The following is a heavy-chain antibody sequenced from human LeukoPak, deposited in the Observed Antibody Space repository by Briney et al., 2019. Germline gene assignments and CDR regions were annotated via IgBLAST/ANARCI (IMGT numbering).Heavy chain of an antibody. V-gene: IGHV3-30*18. CDR3: AKADGYNVFDY. CDR1: GFTFSSYG. D-gene: IGHD5-24*01. Sequence: GGSLRFSCAASGFTFSSYGMHWVRQAPGKGLEWVAVISYDGSNKYYADSVKGRFTISRDNSKNTLYLQMNSLRAEDTAVYYCAKADGYNVFDYWGQGTLVTVST. CDR2: ISYDGSNK. J-gene: IGHJ4*02.